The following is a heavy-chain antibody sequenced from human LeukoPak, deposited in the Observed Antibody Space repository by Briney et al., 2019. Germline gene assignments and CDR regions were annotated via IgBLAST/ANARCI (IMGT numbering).Heavy chain of an antibody. Sequence: GASVKVSCKASGYTFTSCDINWVRQATGQGLEWMGWMNPNSGNTGYAQKFQGRVTMTRNTSISTAYMELSSLRSEDTAVYYCARDPAGLQSEYGFDPWGQGTLVTVSS. J-gene: IGHJ5*02. CDR2: MNPNSGNT. CDR1: GYTFTSCD. D-gene: IGHD5-24*01. CDR3: ARDPAGLQSEYGFDP. V-gene: IGHV1-8*01.